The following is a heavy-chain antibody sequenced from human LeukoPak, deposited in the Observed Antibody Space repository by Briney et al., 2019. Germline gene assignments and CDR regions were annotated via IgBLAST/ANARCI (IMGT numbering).Heavy chain of an antibody. CDR1: GYTFTSYD. Sequence: ASVKVSCKASGYTFTSYDINWVRQATGQGLEWMGWMNPNSGNTGYAQKFQGRVTMTRNTSISTAYMELSSLRSEDTAVYYCARVRGDTVTNRYWGQGTLVTVTS. V-gene: IGHV1-8*01. CDR2: MNPNSGNT. J-gene: IGHJ4*02. D-gene: IGHD4-17*01. CDR3: ARVRGDTVTNRY.